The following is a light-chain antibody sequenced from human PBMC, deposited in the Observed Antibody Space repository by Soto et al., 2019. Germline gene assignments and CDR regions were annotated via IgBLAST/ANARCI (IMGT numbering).Light chain of an antibody. J-gene: IGLJ2*01. V-gene: IGLV4-69*01. CDR1: SGHCSYA. CDR2: LNSDGSH. CDR3: QTWGTAIHDVV. Sequence: QLVLTQSPSASASLGASVKLTCTLSSGHCSYAIAWHQQQPEKGPRYLMKLNSDGSHSKGDGIPDRFSGSSSGTERHLTISSLQSEDEADYYCQTWGTAIHDVVFGGGTKLAVL.